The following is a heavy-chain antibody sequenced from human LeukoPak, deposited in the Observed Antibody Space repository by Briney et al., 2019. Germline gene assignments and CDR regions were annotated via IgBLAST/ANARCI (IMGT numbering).Heavy chain of an antibody. CDR2: ISSTGGYI. J-gene: IGHJ5*01. D-gene: IGHD3-10*01. CDR1: GFALKGYS. CDR3: AGVAVSVPTGWFDS. Sequence: PGGSLRLSCAGSGFALKGYSLSWVRQAPGKGLERVSCISSTGGYIYYADSAKGGLTISRENAENVVYLQMNSLGAEDTAVNNCAGVAVSVPTGWFDSCGQGTLVTASS. V-gene: IGHV3-21*01.